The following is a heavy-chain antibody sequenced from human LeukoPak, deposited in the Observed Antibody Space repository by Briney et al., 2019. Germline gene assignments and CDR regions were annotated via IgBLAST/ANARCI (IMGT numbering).Heavy chain of an antibody. Sequence: ASVKVSCKASGYIFAGYYMHWVRQAPGQGLEWMGWINPNSGATNYAQKFQGRVTLTRDTSISTAYLELSRLRSDDTGVYYCARDGTGTYYYYSYMDVWGKGTTVNVSS. J-gene: IGHJ6*03. D-gene: IGHD1-1*01. CDR3: ARDGTGTYYYYSYMDV. CDR1: GYIFAGYY. CDR2: INPNSGAT. V-gene: IGHV1-2*02.